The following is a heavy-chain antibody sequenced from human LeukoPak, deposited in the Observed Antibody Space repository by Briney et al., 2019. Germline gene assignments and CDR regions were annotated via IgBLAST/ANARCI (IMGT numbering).Heavy chain of an antibody. CDR2: ISAYNGNT. CDR1: GYTFTSYG. J-gene: IGHJ3*02. Sequence: ASVKVSCKASGYTFTSYGISWVRQAPGQGLEWMGWISAYNGNTNYAQKLQGRVTMTTDTSTSTAYMELRSLRSDDAAVYYCARDQRTHVYGRDGYRNDAFDIWGQGTMVTVSS. V-gene: IGHV1-18*01. CDR3: ARDQRTHVYGRDGYRNDAFDI. D-gene: IGHD5-24*01.